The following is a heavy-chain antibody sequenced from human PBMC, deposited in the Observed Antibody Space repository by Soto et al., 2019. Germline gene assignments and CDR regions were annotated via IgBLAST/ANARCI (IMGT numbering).Heavy chain of an antibody. CDR1: GGAFSDYA. CDR3: ARWLKGSDIGNYYYGMDV. V-gene: IGHV1-69*12. J-gene: IGHJ6*02. CDR2: IMPIFRAP. D-gene: IGHD3-22*01. Sequence: QVQLVQSGAEVKKPGSSVKVSCKASGGAFSDYAFSWVRQAPGQGLQWLGGIMPIFRAPDYAQKFQGRVTTTEGGFTRTAYMAMNSLRSEDTSVYDCARWLKGSDIGNYYYGMDVWGQGTTGTVS.